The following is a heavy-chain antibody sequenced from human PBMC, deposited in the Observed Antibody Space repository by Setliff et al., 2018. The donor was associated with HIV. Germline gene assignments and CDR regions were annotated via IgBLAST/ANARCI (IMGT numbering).Heavy chain of an antibody. V-gene: IGHV1-18*01. CDR1: GYTFTSYG. J-gene: IGHJ5*02. CDR3: ARRADWFDL. Sequence: ASVKVSCKASGYTFTSYGLSWVRQAPGQGLEWMRWISDYNSNTEYAQKLQGRVTMTKDTSTSTAYMELRSLRPDDTAVYFCARRADWFDLWGQGTLVTVSS. CDR2: ISDYNSNT.